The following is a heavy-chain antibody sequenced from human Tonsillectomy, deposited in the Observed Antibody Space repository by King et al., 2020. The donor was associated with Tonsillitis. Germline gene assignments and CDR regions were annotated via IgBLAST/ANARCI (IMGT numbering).Heavy chain of an antibody. CDR3: ARHLQQWNLSYHYAMDV. J-gene: IGHJ6*02. D-gene: IGHD5-18*01. CDR2: VYHSGST. CDR1: GVSISNYF. V-gene: IGHV4-59*08. Sequence: QLPESGPGLVKPSETLSLTCTVSGVSISNYFWSWIRQPPGKGLEWIGYVYHSGSTNYNPSFRSRVIISADTSKNQFSLKVTSVTAADTAVYYCARHLQQWNLSYHYAMDVWGQGTTVTVSS.